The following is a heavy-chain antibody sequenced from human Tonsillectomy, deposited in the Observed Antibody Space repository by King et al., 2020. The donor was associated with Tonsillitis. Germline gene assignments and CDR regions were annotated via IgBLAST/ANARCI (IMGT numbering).Heavy chain of an antibody. J-gene: IGHJ4*02. CDR2: IRSKAHSYAT. Sequence: VQLVESGGGLVQPGGSLKLSCAASGFTFSGSSMHWVRQASGKGLEWVGRIRSKAHSYATAYAASVKGRFTISRDDSKNTAYLQMNSLKTEDTAVYYCSRNVDWEDYWGQGTLVTVSS. D-gene: IGHD3-9*01. CDR3: SRNVDWEDY. V-gene: IGHV3-73*02. CDR1: GFTFSGSS.